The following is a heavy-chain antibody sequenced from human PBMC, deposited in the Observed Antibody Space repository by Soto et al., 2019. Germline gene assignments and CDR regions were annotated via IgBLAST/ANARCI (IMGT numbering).Heavy chain of an antibody. CDR1: GLIFKNYA. CDR3: VKIMGASEPGY. V-gene: IGHV3-64D*06. J-gene: IGHJ4*02. Sequence: GGSLRLSCSASGLIFKNYAMHWVRQAPGKGLECITGISSDGSRTHYADSVNGRFTISRDNSKNTVTLQMSSLRVEDTAVYYCVKIMGASEPGYWRKGTQVTVSS. D-gene: IGHD1-26*01. CDR2: ISSDGSRT.